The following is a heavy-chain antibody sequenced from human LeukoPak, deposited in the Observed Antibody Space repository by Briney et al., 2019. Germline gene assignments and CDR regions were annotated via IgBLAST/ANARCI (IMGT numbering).Heavy chain of an antibody. V-gene: IGHV1-2*02. CDR3: ARVEDGYNYGNDAFDI. CDR2: INPNSGGT. D-gene: IGHD5-24*01. CDR1: GYTFTGYY. Sequence: ASVKVSCKASGYTFTGYYMHWVRQAPGQGLEWMGWINPNSGGTNYAQKFQGRVTMTRDTSISTAYMELSRLRSDDTAVYYCARVEDGYNYGNDAFDIWGQGTMVTVSS. J-gene: IGHJ3*02.